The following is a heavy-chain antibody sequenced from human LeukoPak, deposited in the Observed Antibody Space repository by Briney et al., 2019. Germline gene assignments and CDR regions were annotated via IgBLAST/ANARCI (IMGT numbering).Heavy chain of an antibody. V-gene: IGHV4-30-2*01. CDR1: GGSISSGGYS. CDR3: ARQIDPTVTTEYYFDY. J-gene: IGHJ4*02. Sequence: SQTLSLTCAVSGGSISSGGYSWSWIRQPPGKGLEWIGYIYHSGSTYYNPSLKSRVTISVDTSKNQFSLKLSSVTAADTAVYYCARQIDPTVTTEYYFDYWGQGTLVTVSS. CDR2: IYHSGST. D-gene: IGHD4-17*01.